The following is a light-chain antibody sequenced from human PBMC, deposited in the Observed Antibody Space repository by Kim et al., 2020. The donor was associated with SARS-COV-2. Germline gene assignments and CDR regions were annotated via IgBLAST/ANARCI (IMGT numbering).Light chain of an antibody. V-gene: IGLV1-51*01. J-gene: IGLJ3*02. CDR1: SSNIGNNY. CDR3: GTWDSSLSGLV. CDR2: DNN. Sequence: QSVLTQPPSVSAAPGQEVTISCSGSSSNIGNNYVSWYQQLPGTAPKLLIYDNNKRPSGIPDRFSGSKSGTSATLGITGLQTGDEADYYCGTWDSSLSGLVFGGGTQLTVL.